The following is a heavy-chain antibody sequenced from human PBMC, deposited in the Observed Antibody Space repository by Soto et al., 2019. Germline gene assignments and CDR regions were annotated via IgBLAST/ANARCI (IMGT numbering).Heavy chain of an antibody. J-gene: IGHJ4*02. CDR3: ASGGWCYFDY. CDR2: IYHSGTT. V-gene: IGHV4-30-2*01. CDR1: GGSISSGGYS. Sequence: SVTLSLTCAVSGGSISSGGYSWSWIRQPPWKGLDWIGYIYHSGTTYYNPSLKSRVTISGDTSKNQFSLKLSSVTAADTAVYYGASGGWCYFDYGGQEPLVTVSS. D-gene: IGHD6-19*01.